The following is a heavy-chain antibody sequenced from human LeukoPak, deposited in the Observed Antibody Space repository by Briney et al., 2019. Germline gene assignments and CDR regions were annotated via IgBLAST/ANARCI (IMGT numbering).Heavy chain of an antibody. CDR1: GGSLSSYY. CDR3: ARRYCSGGSCPNWFDP. J-gene: IGHJ5*02. Sequence: SETLSLTCTVSGGSLSSYYWSWIRQPPGKGLEWIGYIYYSGSTNYNPSLKSRATISVDTSKNQFPLKLSSVTAADTAVYYCARRYCSGGSCPNWFDPWGQGTLVTVSS. V-gene: IGHV4-59*01. D-gene: IGHD2-15*01. CDR2: IYYSGST.